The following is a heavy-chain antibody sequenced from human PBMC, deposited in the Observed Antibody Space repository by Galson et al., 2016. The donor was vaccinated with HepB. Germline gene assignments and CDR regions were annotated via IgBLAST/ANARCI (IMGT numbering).Heavy chain of an antibody. CDR3: ARDQGQPGWVFGGPSYYYGLDV. CDR1: GFTMSSYW. J-gene: IGHJ6*02. V-gene: IGHV3-7*01. CDR2: IKQDGSEV. D-gene: IGHD4-23*01. Sequence: SLRLSCAASGFTMSSYWMTWVRQAPGKGLEWLANIKQDGSEVNYVDSLRGRFTISRDNAKDSLYLQMSSLRAEDTAVYYCARDQGQPGWVFGGPSYYYGLDVWGQGTTVTVSS.